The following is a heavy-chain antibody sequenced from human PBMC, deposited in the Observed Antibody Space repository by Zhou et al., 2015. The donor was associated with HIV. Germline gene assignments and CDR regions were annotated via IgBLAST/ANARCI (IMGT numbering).Heavy chain of an antibody. Sequence: QVQLVQSGAEVKKPGSSVKVSCKASGGTFSSYAISWVRQAPGQGLEWMGGIIPIFGTANYAQKFQGRVTITADESTSTAYMELSSLRSEDTAVYYCARPTRGDGYNLVDAFDIWGQGTMVTVSS. CDR3: ARPTRGDGYNLVDAFDI. CDR2: IIPIFGTA. J-gene: IGHJ3*02. CDR1: GGTFSSYA. D-gene: IGHD5-24*01. V-gene: IGHV1-69*01.